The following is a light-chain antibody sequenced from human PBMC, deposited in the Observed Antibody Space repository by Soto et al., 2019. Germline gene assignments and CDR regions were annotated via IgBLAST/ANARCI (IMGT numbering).Light chain of an antibody. Sequence: QPVLTQPPSASASLGASVKLTCTLSSGHNSYAIAWHQQQPEKGPRYLMKLNSDGSHSKGDAIPDRFSGSSSGAERYLTISSLQYEDEADYYCQNWSTDIRVFGGGTKLTVL. V-gene: IGLV4-69*01. CDR3: QNWSTDIRV. CDR2: LNSDGSH. CDR1: SGHNSYA. J-gene: IGLJ3*02.